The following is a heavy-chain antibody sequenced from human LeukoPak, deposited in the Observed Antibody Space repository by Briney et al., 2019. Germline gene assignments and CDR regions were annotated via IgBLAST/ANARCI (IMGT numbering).Heavy chain of an antibody. CDR2: FDPEDGET. Sequence: GASVKVSCKVSGYTLTELSMHWVRQAPGKGLEWMGGFDPEDGETIYAQKFQGRVTMTEDTSTDTTYMELSSLRSEDTAVYYCATPRDDSSGYSHNFDYWGQGTLVTVSS. CDR3: ATPRDDSSGYSHNFDY. D-gene: IGHD3-22*01. CDR1: GYTLTELS. J-gene: IGHJ4*02. V-gene: IGHV1-24*01.